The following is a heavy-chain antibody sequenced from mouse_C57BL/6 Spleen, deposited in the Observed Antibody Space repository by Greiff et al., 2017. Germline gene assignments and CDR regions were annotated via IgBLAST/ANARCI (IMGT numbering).Heavy chain of an antibody. V-gene: IGHV2-2*01. CDR1: GFSLTSYG. D-gene: IGHD2-1*01. CDR2: IWSGGST. J-gene: IGHJ4*01. Sequence: VKLAESGPGLVQPSQSLSITCTVSGFSLTSYGVHWVRQSPGKGLEWLGVIWSGGSTDYNAAFISRLSISNDNSKRQVFFEMNSLQADDTAIYYCARKGGNYLYYAMDYWGQGTSGTVSS. CDR3: ARKGGNYLYYAMDY.